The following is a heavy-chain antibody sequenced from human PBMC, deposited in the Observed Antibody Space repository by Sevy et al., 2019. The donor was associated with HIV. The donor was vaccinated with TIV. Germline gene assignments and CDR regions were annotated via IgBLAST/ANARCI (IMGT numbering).Heavy chain of an antibody. J-gene: IGHJ4*02. CDR1: GFTFSSYA. V-gene: IGHV3-30-3*01. CDR2: ISYDGSNK. CDR3: ARSGGGSGTYYFDY. D-gene: IGHD3-10*01. Sequence: GSLRLSCAASGFTFSSYAMHWVRQAPGKGLEWVAVISYDGSNKYYADSVKGRFTISRDNSKNTLYLQMNSLRAEDTAVYYCARSGGGSGTYYFDYWGQGTLVTVSS.